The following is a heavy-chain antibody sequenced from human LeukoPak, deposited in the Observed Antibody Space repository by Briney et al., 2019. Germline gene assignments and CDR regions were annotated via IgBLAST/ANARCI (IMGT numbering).Heavy chain of an antibody. Sequence: PSETLSLTCTVSGGSISSYYWSWIRQPPGKGLEWIGYIYYSGSTNYNPSLKSRVTISVDTSKNQFSLKLTSVTAADTAVYYCAGAKRGYSGYGDHWGQGTLVTVSS. CDR1: GGSISSYY. J-gene: IGHJ4*02. CDR3: AGAKRGYSGYGDH. V-gene: IGHV4-59*01. D-gene: IGHD5-12*01. CDR2: IYYSGST.